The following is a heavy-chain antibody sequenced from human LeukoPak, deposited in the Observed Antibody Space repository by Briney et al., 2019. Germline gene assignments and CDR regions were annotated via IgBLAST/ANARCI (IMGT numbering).Heavy chain of an antibody. V-gene: IGHV6-1*01. CDR3: ARDGPQLADRNAEYFQH. CDR1: GDSVSSNSAA. J-gene: IGHJ1*01. CDR2: TYYRSKWYN. Sequence: SQTLSLTCAISGDSVSSNSAAWNWIRQSPSRGLEWLGRTYYRSKWYNDYAISVKSRITINPDTSKNQFSLQLNSVTPEDTALYYCARDGPQLADRNAEYFQHWGQGTLVTVSS. D-gene: IGHD2-2*01.